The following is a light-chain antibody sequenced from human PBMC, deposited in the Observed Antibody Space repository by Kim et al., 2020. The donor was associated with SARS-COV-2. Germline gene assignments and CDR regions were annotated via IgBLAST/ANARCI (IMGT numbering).Light chain of an antibody. CDR3: QQYGSSPT. CDR2: GAS. V-gene: IGKV3-20*01. J-gene: IGKJ4*01. CDR1: QSVSSRY. Sequence: LSTGERATLSCRASQSVSSRYLAGYQQKPGQAPRLLIYGASSRATGIPDRFSGSGSGTDFTLTISRLEPEDFAVYYCQQYGSSPTFGGGTKVDIK.